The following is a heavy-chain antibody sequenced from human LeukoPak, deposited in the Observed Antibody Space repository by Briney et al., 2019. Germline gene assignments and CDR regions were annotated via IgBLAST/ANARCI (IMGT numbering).Heavy chain of an antibody. CDR3: ARDKYSSSWYYYYMDV. V-gene: IGHV1-18*01. J-gene: IGHJ6*03. Sequence: ASVKVSCKASGYTFTSFGISWVRQAPGQGLEWMGWISAYNGSTNYAQKLQGRVTMTTDTSTSTAYMELRSLRSDDTAVYYCARDKYSSSWYYYYMDVWGKGTTVTVSS. CDR1: GYTFTSFG. CDR2: ISAYNGST. D-gene: IGHD6-6*01.